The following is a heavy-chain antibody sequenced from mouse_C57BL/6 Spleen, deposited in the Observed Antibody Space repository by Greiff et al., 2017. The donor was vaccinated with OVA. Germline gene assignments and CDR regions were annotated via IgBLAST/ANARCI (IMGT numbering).Heavy chain of an antibody. CDR2: INPNNGGT. Sequence: VQLQQSGPELVKPGASVKMSCKASGYTFTDYNMHWVKQSHGKSLEWIGYINPNNGGTSYNQKFKGKATLTVNKSSSTAYMELRSLTSEESAVYYCASWKLGLLAYWGQGTLVTVSA. CDR1: GYTFTDYN. D-gene: IGHD4-1*01. CDR3: ASWKLGLLAY. V-gene: IGHV1-22*01. J-gene: IGHJ3*01.